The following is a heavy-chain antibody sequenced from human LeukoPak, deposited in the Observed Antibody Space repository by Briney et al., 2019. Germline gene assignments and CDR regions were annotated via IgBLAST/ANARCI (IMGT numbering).Heavy chain of an antibody. Sequence: SETLSLTCTVSGGSISGSSYYWGWIRQPPGKGLEWIGSIYYSGSTYYNPSLKSRVTISVDTSKNQFSLKLSSVTAADTAVYYCARTSSSWYPSPYYYYGMDVWGQGTTVTVSS. J-gene: IGHJ6*02. D-gene: IGHD6-13*01. V-gene: IGHV4-39*01. CDR3: ARTSSSWYPSPYYYYGMDV. CDR1: GGSISGSSYY. CDR2: IYYSGST.